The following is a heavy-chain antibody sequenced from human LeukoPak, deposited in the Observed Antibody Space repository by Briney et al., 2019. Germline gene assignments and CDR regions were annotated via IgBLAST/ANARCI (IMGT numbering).Heavy chain of an antibody. J-gene: IGHJ4*02. CDR1: GFTFSNYG. CDR3: AKDYQGYYFDY. V-gene: IGHV3-48*01. CDR2: ISSSSNTI. Sequence: PGRSLRLSCAASGFTFSNYGMQWVRQAPGKGLEWVSYISSSSNTIYYADSVKGRFTISRDNARNSLYLQMNSLRAEDTAVYYCAKDYQGYYFDYWGQGTLVTVSS. D-gene: IGHD3-16*02.